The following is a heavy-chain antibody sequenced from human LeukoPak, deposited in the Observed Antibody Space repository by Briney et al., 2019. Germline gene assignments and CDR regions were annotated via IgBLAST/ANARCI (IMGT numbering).Heavy chain of an antibody. CDR1: GGSISSSSYY. V-gene: IGHV4-39*01. Sequence: SETLSLTCTVSGGSISSSSYYWGWIRQPPGKGLEWIGSIYYSGSTYYNPSLKSRVTISVDTSKNQFSLKLSSVTAADTAVYYCARSTPTRITIFGVVIIGPFDYWGQGTLVTVSS. J-gene: IGHJ4*02. CDR3: ARSTPTRITIFGVVIIGPFDY. CDR2: IYYSGST. D-gene: IGHD3-3*01.